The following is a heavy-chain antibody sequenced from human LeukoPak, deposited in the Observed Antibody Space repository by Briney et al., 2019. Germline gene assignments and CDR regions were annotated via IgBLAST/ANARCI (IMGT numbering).Heavy chain of an antibody. D-gene: IGHD2/OR15-2a*01. CDR2: INSDGSWT. CDR3: VSFFETY. CDR1: GNYW. J-gene: IGHJ4*02. Sequence: GGSLRLSCAASGNYWMHWVRQAPGKGLVWVSHINSDGSWTSYADSVKGRFTISKDNAKNTVYLQMNSLRAEDTAVYYCVSFFETYWGRGTLVTVSS. V-gene: IGHV3-74*01.